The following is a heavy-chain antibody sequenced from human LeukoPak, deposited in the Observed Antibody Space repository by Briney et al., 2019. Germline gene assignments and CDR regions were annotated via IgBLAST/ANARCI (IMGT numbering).Heavy chain of an antibody. CDR3: ARGGGGKGFDY. CDR1: GFTFSSYD. D-gene: IGHD4-23*01. V-gene: IGHV3-13*04. Sequence: GGSLRLSCAASGFTFSSYDMHWVRQATGKGLEWVSAIGTAGDTYYPGSVKGRFTISRENAKNSLYLQMNSLRAGDTAVYYCARGGGGKGFDYWGQGTLVAVSS. CDR2: IGTAGDT. J-gene: IGHJ4*02.